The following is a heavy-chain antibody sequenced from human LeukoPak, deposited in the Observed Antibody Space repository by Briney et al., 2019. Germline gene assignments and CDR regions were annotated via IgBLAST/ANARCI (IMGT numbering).Heavy chain of an antibody. J-gene: IGHJ4*02. CDR1: GFTFDDYA. D-gene: IGHD3-22*01. Sequence: PGGSPRLSCAASGFTFDDYAMHWVRQAPGKGLEWVSGISWNSGSIGYADSVKGRFTISRDNAKNSLYLQMNSLRAEDTALYYCVKDTRGGYFDSSGYADCWGQGTLVTVSS. V-gene: IGHV3-9*01. CDR3: VKDTRGGYFDSSGYADC. CDR2: ISWNSGSI.